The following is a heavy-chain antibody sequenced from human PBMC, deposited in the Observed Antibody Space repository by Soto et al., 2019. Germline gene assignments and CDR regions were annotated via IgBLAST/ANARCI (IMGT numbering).Heavy chain of an antibody. CDR1: GYTFTNFG. D-gene: IGHD7-27*01. CDR3: ARVGTPIDY. J-gene: IGHJ4*02. V-gene: IGHV1-18*01. Sequence: QVQLVQSGAEVKKPGASVKVSCKASGYTFTNFGISWVRQAPGQGLEWMGWISAYNGNTNYAENFQGRVTMTTDTSTSTAYVELRSLRSDDTAVYYCARVGTPIDYWGQGTLVSVSS. CDR2: ISAYNGNT.